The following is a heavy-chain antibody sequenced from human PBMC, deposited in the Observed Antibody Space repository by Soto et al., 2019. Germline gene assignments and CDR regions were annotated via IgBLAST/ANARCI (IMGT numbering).Heavy chain of an antibody. Sequence: SETLSLTCSVSGGSISSGYWTWIRQPPGKGLEWIGYIYYGGSINYNPSLKSRVIISVDTAKNQFSLRLSSVSAADTAVYYCTGACYDVSGYSLDPWSQGTSVTVSS. V-gene: IGHV4-59*01. CDR3: TGACYDVSGYSLDP. J-gene: IGHJ5*02. D-gene: IGHD3-22*01. CDR1: GGSISSGY. CDR2: IYYGGSI.